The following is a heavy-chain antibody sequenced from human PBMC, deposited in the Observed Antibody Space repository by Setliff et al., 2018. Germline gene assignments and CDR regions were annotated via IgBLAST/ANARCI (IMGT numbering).Heavy chain of an antibody. J-gene: IGHJ4*02. CDR1: GGAVSGDY. CDR3: ARGQATSSRSSLVY. V-gene: IGHV4-59*02. Sequence: SEPLSLTCSVSGGAVSGDYWTWIRQPPGKGLEWIGYIYHSGGTSYNPSLKSRVTISVDTSKNQFSLNLSSVTAADTAVYYCARGQATSSRSSLVYWGQGILVTVSS. CDR2: IYHSGGT. D-gene: IGHD6-6*01.